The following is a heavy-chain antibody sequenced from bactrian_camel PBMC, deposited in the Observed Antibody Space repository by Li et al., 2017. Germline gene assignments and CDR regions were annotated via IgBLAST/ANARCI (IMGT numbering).Heavy chain of an antibody. CDR2: MDGDGTI. J-gene: IGHJ4*01. V-gene: IGHV3S55*01. CDR1: GITYRGPC. Sequence: HVQLVESGGGSVQAEGSLRLSCESSGITYRGPCMGWFRQAPGKERERVATMDGDGTIIYVHPSVKGRFTISKDISKNTLLLQMNNLEPEDTGIYYCAADPPRLRYRLLLLTKGRYKDWGQGTQVTVS. CDR3: AADPPRLRYRLLLLTKGRYKD. D-gene: IGHD5*01.